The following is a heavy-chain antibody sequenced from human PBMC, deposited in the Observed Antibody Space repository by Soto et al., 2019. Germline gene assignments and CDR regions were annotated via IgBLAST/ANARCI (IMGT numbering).Heavy chain of an antibody. CDR2: IYYSGTS. D-gene: IGHD2-2*01. CDR3: ARLHCDSPNCVPLDP. Sequence: QLQLQESGPGLVKPSESLSLTCTVSGGSLRDDRYYWGWIRQPPGKGLEWIGSIYYSGTSSYNPSLKSRVTMSVDTSKKQLSLRLSSVTAADTAVYYCARLHCDSPNCVPLDPWGQGTLVIVSS. J-gene: IGHJ5*02. V-gene: IGHV4-39*01. CDR1: GGSLRDDRYY.